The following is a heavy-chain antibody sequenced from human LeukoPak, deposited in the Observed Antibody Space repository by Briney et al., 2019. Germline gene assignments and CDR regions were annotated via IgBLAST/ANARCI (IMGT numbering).Heavy chain of an antibody. D-gene: IGHD3-3*01. Sequence: ASVKVSCKASGYTFTSYGISWVRQAPGQGLEWMGWISAYNGNTNYAQKLQGRVTMTTDTSTSTAYMELRSLRSDDTAVYYCARDDFWSGYCGEWCPPTGYWGQGTLVTVSS. CDR3: ARDDFWSGYCGEWCPPTGY. V-gene: IGHV1-18*01. CDR2: ISAYNGNT. J-gene: IGHJ4*02. CDR1: GYTFTSYG.